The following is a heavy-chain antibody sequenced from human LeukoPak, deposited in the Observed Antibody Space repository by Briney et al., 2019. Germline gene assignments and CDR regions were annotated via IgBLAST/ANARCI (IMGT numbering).Heavy chain of an antibody. CDR2: IYSGGST. V-gene: IGHV3-53*04. CDR3: ARDRGYGMDV. Sequence: GGSLRLSCAASGFTFSSYAMSWVRQAPGKGLEWVSVIYSGGSTYYADSVKGRFTISRHNSKNTLYLQMNSLRAEDTAVYYCARDRGYGMDVWGQGTTVTVSS. D-gene: IGHD3-10*01. J-gene: IGHJ6*02. CDR1: GFTFSSYA.